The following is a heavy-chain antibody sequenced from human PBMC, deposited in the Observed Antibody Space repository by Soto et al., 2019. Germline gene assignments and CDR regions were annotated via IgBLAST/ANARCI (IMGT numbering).Heavy chain of an antibody. CDR3: ARGGRYASHDYYYYYGMDV. Sequence: ASVKVSCKAAGYTFTGYYMHWVRQAPGQGLEWMGIINPSGGSTSYAQKFQGRVTMTRDTSTSTVYMELSSLRSEDTAVYYCARGGRYASHDYYYYYGMDVWGQGTTVTVSS. V-gene: IGHV1-46*01. J-gene: IGHJ6*02. D-gene: IGHD3-16*01. CDR2: INPSGGST. CDR1: GYTFTGYY.